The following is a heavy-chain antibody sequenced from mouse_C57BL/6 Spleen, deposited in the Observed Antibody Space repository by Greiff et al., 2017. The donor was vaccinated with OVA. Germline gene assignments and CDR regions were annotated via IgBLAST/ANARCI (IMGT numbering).Heavy chain of an antibody. CDR1: GYTFTSYG. D-gene: IGHD2-1*01. J-gene: IGHJ3*01. V-gene: IGHV1-81*01. CDR3: ASGGGNPWFAY. Sequence: QVHVKQSGAELARPGASVKLSCKASGYTFTSYGISWVKQRTGQGLEWIGEIYPRSGNTYYNEKFKGKATLTADKSSSTAYMELRSLTSEDSAVYFCASGGGNPWFAYWGQGTLVTVSA. CDR2: IYPRSGNT.